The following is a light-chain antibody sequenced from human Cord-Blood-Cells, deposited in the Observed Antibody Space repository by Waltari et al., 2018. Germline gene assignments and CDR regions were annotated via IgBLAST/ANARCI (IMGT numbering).Light chain of an antibody. J-gene: IGLJ3*02. CDR1: RSDVGSYNL. CDR3: CSYAGSSTNWV. CDR2: EGS. V-gene: IGLV2-23*01. Sequence: QSALPQPASVSGSPGQSITISCTGTRSDVGSYNLVSWYHQHPGKAPKLMIYEGSKRPSGVSNRFSGSKSGNTASLTISGLQAEDEADYYCCSYAGSSTNWVFGGGTKLTVL.